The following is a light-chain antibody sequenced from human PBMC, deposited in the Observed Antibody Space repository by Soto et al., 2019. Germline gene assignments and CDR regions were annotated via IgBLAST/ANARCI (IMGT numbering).Light chain of an antibody. V-gene: IGKV3-20*01. CDR1: QSVINSC. J-gene: IGKJ2*01. Sequence: EIVLTQSPGTLSLYPGERATLSCRASQSVINSCLAWYQQKPGQAPRLLIYGASGRATGIPDRFSGSGSGTDFTLTISRLEPEDFAVYYCQQYGSSPYTFGQETNLEI. CDR3: QQYGSSPYT. CDR2: GAS.